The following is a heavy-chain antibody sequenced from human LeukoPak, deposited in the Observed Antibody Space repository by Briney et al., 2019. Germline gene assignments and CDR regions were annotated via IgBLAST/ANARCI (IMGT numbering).Heavy chain of an antibody. Sequence: SETLSLTCTVSGDSISGYFWSWIRQPPGKGLDWIGYIYSSGGTNYNPSLKSRVTISVDTSRNQFSLRLTSVTAADTAVYYCAREDSSGYYEYWGQGTLVTVSS. CDR1: GDSISGYF. J-gene: IGHJ4*02. CDR2: IYSSGGT. CDR3: AREDSSGYYEY. V-gene: IGHV4-59*01. D-gene: IGHD3-22*01.